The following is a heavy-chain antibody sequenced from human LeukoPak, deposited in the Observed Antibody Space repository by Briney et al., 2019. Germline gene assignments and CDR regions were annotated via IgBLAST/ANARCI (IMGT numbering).Heavy chain of an antibody. V-gene: IGHV3-23*01. Sequence: TGGSLRLSCAASGFTFSSYAMSWVRQAPGKGLEWVSAISGSGGSTYYADSVKGRFTISRDNSKDTLYLQMNSLRAEDTAVYYCAKHPLKYYYDSSRYYLYYFDYWGQATLVTVSP. CDR3: AKHPLKYYYDSSRYYLYYFDY. D-gene: IGHD3-22*01. CDR1: GFTFSSYA. CDR2: ISGSGGST. J-gene: IGHJ4*02.